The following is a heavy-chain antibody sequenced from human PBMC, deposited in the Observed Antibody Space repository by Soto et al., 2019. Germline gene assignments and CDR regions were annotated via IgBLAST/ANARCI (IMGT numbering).Heavy chain of an antibody. D-gene: IGHD3-3*01. V-gene: IGHV3-23*01. CDR2: ISGSGGST. Sequence: PGGSLRLSCAASGFTFSSYAMSWVRQAPGKGLEWVSAISGSGGSTYYADSVKGRFTISRDNSKNTLYLQMNSLRAEDTAVYYCAKKIRLDDFWSGYYSFGYFDYWGQGTLVTVSS. CDR3: AKKIRLDDFWSGYYSFGYFDY. J-gene: IGHJ4*02. CDR1: GFTFSSYA.